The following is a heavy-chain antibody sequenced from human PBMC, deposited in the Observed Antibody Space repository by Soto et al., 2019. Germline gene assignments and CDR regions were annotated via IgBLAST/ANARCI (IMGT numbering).Heavy chain of an antibody. CDR1: GGTFSSYA. Sequence: QVQLVQSGAEVKKPGSSVKVSCKASGGTFSSYAISWVRQAPEQGLEGMGGIFPIFGTANYAQKFKGRVTITADESTSTAYMELSSLRSEDTAVYYCARGDGYINPFDYWGQGTLVTVSS. CDR3: ARGDGYINPFDY. D-gene: IGHD5-12*01. J-gene: IGHJ4*02. CDR2: IFPIFGTA. V-gene: IGHV1-69*01.